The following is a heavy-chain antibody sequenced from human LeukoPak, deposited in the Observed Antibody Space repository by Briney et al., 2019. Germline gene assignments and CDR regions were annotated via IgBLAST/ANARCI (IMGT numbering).Heavy chain of an antibody. CDR3: AREKYRSGFDY. CDR2: ISGYNGDS. CDR1: GYTFTNYG. V-gene: IGHV1-18*01. D-gene: IGHD5-12*01. Sequence: ASVKVSCKASGYTFTNYGISWVRQAPGQGLEWMGWISGYNGDSYYVQKFQGRVTMTTDTSTTKAYMELTSLRSDDTAVYYCAREKYRSGFDYWGQGTPVTVSS. J-gene: IGHJ4*02.